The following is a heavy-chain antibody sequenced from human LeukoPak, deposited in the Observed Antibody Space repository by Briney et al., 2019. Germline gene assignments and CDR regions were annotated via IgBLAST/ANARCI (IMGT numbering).Heavy chain of an antibody. CDR3: ARDIGYCGGGGCRYWFDP. V-gene: IGHV1-18*01. J-gene: IGHJ5*02. CDR2: ISGYNGNT. Sequence: ASVKVSCKASGYTFTTYVIIWVRQAPGQGLEWMGWISGYNGNTNYAQKLQARVTMTTDTSTSTAYMELRSLRSDDTAVYYCARDIGYCGGGGCRYWFDPWGQGTLVTVSS. D-gene: IGHD2-15*01. CDR1: GYTFTTYV.